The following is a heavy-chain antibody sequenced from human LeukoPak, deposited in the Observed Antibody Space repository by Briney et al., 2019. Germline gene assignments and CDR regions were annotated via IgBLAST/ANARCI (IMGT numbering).Heavy chain of an antibody. D-gene: IGHD4-17*01. V-gene: IGHV3-23*01. J-gene: IGHJ1*01. CDR1: GFTFSSYA. CDR3: AKGHGDYNLAEYFQH. Sequence: QPGGSLRLSCAASGFTFSSYAMSWVRQAPGKGLEWVSSISPGGGSTYYADSVKGRFTISRDNSTNTLYLQMNSLRAEDTAIYYCAKGHGDYNLAEYFQHWGQGTLVTVSS. CDR2: ISPGGGST.